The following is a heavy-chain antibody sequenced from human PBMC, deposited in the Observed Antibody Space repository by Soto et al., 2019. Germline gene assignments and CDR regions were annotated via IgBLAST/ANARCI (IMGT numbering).Heavy chain of an antibody. J-gene: IGHJ4*02. V-gene: IGHV3-23*01. CDR1: GFTFNNYA. CDR3: AKDRLGGNFDY. CDR2: ISGTGGST. Sequence: EVQVLDSGGGLVQPGGSLRLSCAASGFTFNNYAMNWVRQAPGKGLEWVATISGTGGSTYYADSVKGRFTISRDNSKNTLYLQMNSRRVEDTAVYYCAKDRLGGNFDYWGQGTQVTVSS.